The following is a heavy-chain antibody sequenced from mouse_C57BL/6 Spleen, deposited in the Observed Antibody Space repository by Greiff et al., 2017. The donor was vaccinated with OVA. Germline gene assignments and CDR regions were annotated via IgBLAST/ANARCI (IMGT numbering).Heavy chain of an antibody. J-gene: IGHJ3*01. Sequence: QVHVKQSGAELVRPGASVTLSCKASGYTFTDYEMHWVKQTPVHGLEWIGAIDPETGGTAYNQKFKGKAILTADKSSSTAYMELRSLTSEDSAVYYCTREGFGTAQAAYWGQGTLVTVSA. CDR1: GYTFTDYE. CDR3: TREGFGTAQAAY. V-gene: IGHV1-15*01. CDR2: IDPETGGT. D-gene: IGHD3-2*02.